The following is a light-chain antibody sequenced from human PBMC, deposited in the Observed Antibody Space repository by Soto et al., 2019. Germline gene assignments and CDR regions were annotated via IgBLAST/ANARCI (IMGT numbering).Light chain of an antibody. CDR1: EVIDTY. Sequence: DIQMTQCPSSLSAFVGYIVTITFLWREVIDTYLAWYQQKPGKAPKLLIYAASSLQSGVPSRFSGSGSGTDFTHTISSLQPEDFATYYCQQTNNFPLTFGQGTRLEIK. CDR2: AAS. CDR3: QQTNNFPLT. V-gene: IGKV1-12*01. J-gene: IGKJ5*01.